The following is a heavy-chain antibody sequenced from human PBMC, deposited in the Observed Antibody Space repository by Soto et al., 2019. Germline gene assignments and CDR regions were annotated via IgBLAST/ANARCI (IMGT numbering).Heavy chain of an antibody. J-gene: IGHJ4*02. CDR3: AKDPWGITMIVVVISPPDY. Sequence: HPGGSLRLSCAASGFTFSSYGMHWVRQAPGKGLEWVAVISYDGSNKYYADSVKGRFTISRDNSKNTLYLQMNSLRAEDTAVYYCAKDPWGITMIVVVISPPDYWGQGTLVTVSS. CDR1: GFTFSSYG. D-gene: IGHD3-22*01. V-gene: IGHV3-30*18. CDR2: ISYDGSNK.